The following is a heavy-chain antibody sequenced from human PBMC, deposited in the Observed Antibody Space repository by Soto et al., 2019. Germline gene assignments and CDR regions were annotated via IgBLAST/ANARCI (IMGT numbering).Heavy chain of an antibody. CDR2: FDFEDGET. D-gene: IGHD3-10*01. CDR3: AVTMVRGVIIIGSDYAFDI. CDR1: GYPLSEIS. J-gene: IGHJ3*02. Sequence: GASVKVSCKVSGYPLSEISIHWVRQAPGKGLEWMGGFDFEDGETIYAQNLQGRVTMPEDTSTDTAYMELSSLRSEDTAVYYCAVTMVRGVIIIGSDYAFDIWGQGTTVTVSS. V-gene: IGHV1-24*01.